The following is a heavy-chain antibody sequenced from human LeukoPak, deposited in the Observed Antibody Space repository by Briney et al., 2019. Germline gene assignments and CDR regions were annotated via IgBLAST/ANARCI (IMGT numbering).Heavy chain of an antibody. Sequence: GGSLRLSCVASGFTFSSYSMNWVRQAPGKGPEWVSSISSSSSYIYYADSVKGRFTISRDNAKNSLYLQMNSLRAEDTAVYYCARDGGNDAFDIWGQGTMVTVSS. D-gene: IGHD2-15*01. CDR1: GFTFSSYS. J-gene: IGHJ3*02. V-gene: IGHV3-21*01. CDR2: ISSSSSYI. CDR3: ARDGGNDAFDI.